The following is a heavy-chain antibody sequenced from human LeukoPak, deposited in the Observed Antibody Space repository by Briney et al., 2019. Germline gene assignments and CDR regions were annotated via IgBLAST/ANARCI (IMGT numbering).Heavy chain of an antibody. J-gene: IGHJ4*02. V-gene: IGHV3-48*03. CDR1: GFTFSSYE. CDR2: ISSSGSSM. D-gene: IGHD1/OR15-1a*01. Sequence: GSLRLSCAASGFTFSSYEMDWVRQAPGKGLEWVSYISSSGSSMYYRDSVKGRFTISRDNAENSLWLQMNSLRAEDTAVYYCVREGNNGDFYYWGQETLVTVSS. CDR3: VREGNNGDFYY.